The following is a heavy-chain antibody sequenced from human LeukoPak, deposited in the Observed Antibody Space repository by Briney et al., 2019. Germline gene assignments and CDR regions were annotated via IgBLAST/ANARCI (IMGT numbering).Heavy chain of an antibody. CDR1: GGSISSYY. CDR2: IYYSGST. V-gene: IGHV4-59*01. Sequence: PSETLSLTCTVSGGSISSYYWSWIRQPPGKGLEWIGYIYYSGSTNYNPSLKSRVTISVDTSKTQFSLKLSSVSAADTAVYYCARASGSSWFPAYYYGMDVWGQGTTVTVSS. J-gene: IGHJ6*02. D-gene: IGHD6-13*01. CDR3: ARASGSSWFPAYYYGMDV.